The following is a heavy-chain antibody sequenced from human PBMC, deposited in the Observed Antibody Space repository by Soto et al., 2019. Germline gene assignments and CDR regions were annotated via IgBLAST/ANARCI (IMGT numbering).Heavy chain of an antibody. J-gene: IGHJ4*02. CDR3: APMRRKVTELYYFDY. CDR1: GGSISSGNYY. D-gene: IGHD2-21*02. Sequence: SETLSLTCTVSGGSISSGNYYWSWIRQPPGKGLEWIGFISYSGTTHYSASLRSRASISVDTSKKQFSLDLSSVTAADTAVYYFAPMRRKVTELYYFDYWGEVTQVTVA. V-gene: IGHV4-30-4*01. CDR2: ISYSGTT.